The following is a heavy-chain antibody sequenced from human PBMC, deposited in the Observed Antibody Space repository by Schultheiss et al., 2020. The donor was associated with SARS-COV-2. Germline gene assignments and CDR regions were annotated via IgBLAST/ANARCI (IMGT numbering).Heavy chain of an antibody. Sequence: ASVKVSCKASGYTFTGYYMHWVRQAPGQGLEWMGWINPNSGGTNYAQKFQGRVTMTRDTSISTAYMELSRLRSDDTAVYYCARVKTPANYFDYWGQGTLVTVSS. CDR2: INPNSGGT. D-gene: IGHD4-23*01. CDR1: GYTFTGYY. J-gene: IGHJ4*02. V-gene: IGHV1-2*02. CDR3: ARVKTPANYFDY.